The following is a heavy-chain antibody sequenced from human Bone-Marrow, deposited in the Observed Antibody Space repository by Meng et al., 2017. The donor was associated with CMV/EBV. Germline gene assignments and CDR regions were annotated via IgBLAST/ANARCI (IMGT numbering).Heavy chain of an antibody. D-gene: IGHD2-2*02. CDR1: GGTFSSYA. V-gene: IGHV1-69*10. Sequence: SVKVSCKASGGTFSSYAISWVRQAPGQGLEWMGGIIPILGIANYAQKFQGRVTITADKSTSTAYMELSSLRSEDTAVYYCARGRDIVVVPAAKPGLYGMDVWGQGTTVTVS. CDR3: ARGRDIVVVPAAKPGLYGMDV. J-gene: IGHJ6*02. CDR2: IIPILGIA.